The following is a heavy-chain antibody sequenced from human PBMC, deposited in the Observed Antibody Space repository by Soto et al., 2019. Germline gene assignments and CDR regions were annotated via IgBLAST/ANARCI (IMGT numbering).Heavy chain of an antibody. Sequence: SVKVSCKASGYTFTVYYMHWVVQAPGQGLDWMGIINPSGGSTSYAQKFQGRVTMTRDTSTSTVYMELSSLRSEDTAVYYCARAEGGGCMLCDYYYYGMDVWGQGTTVTVSS. CDR3: ARAEGGGCMLCDYYYYGMDV. V-gene: IGHV1-46*01. J-gene: IGHJ6*02. CDR1: GYTFTVYY. D-gene: IGHD2-8*01. CDR2: INPSGGST.